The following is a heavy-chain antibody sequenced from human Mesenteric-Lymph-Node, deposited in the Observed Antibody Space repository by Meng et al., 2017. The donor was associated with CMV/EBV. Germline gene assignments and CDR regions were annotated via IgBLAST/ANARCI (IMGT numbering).Heavy chain of an antibody. CDR1: GFTVSSNY. CDR3: AKDRSPYSGIRGFDY. CDR2: IYSGGST. D-gene: IGHD1-26*01. Sequence: GGSLRLSCAASGFTVSSNYMSWVRQAPGKGLEWVSVIYSGGSTYYADSVKGRFTISRDNSMNTLYLEMNSLRAEDTAVYYCAKDRSPYSGIRGFDYWGQGTLVTVSS. J-gene: IGHJ4*02. V-gene: IGHV3-53*01.